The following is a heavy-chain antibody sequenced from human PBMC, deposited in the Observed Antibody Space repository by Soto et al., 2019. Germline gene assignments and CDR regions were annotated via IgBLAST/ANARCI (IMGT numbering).Heavy chain of an antibody. J-gene: IGHJ4*02. CDR2: ISSSSSYI. CDR1: GFTFSSYS. CDR3: ARSDSSSWPETPFFDY. D-gene: IGHD6-13*01. Sequence: VGSLRLSCAASGFTFSSYSMNWVRQAPGKGLEWVSSISSSSSYIYYADSVKGRFTISRDNAKNSLYLQMNSLRAEDTAVYYCARSDSSSWPETPFFDYWGQGTLVTVSS. V-gene: IGHV3-21*01.